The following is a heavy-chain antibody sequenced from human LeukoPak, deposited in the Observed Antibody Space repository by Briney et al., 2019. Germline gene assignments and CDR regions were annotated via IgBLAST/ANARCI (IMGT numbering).Heavy chain of an antibody. D-gene: IGHD5-12*01. CDR2: ISSSSSYM. V-gene: IGHV3-21*01. Sequence: PGGSLRLSCAASGFTFSSYSMNWVRQAPGKGLEWVSSISSSSSYMYYADSVKGRFTISRDNAKNSLYLQMNSLRAEDTAVYYCARDVDIKVDYWGQGTLVTVSS. CDR3: ARDVDIKVDY. CDR1: GFTFSSYS. J-gene: IGHJ4*02.